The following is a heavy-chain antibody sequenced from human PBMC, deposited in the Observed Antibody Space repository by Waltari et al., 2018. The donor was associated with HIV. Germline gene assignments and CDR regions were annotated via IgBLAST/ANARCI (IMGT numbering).Heavy chain of an antibody. V-gene: IGHV1-24*01. CDR1: GYTLSELS. CDR2: FDPEDGET. D-gene: IGHD6-13*01. Sequence: QVQLVQSGAEVKKPGASVKVSCKVSGYTLSELSMHWVRQAPGKGLEWVGGFDPEDGETTYAQTFQGRVTMTGDTSTDTAYMEVSSLTSEDTAVYYCATDTRQLAPFDYWGQGTLVTVSS. CDR3: ATDTRQLAPFDY. J-gene: IGHJ4*02.